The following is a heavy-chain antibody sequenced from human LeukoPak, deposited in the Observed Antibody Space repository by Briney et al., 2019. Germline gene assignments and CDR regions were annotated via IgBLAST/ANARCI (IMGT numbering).Heavy chain of an antibody. Sequence: GASVKVSCKASGYTFTGYYMHWVRQAPGQGLEWMGWINPKSGGTNYAQKFQGRVTMTRDTSISTAYMELSRLRSDDTAVYYCARDLRTAAVDYWGQGTPVTVSS. D-gene: IGHD6-13*01. CDR3: ARDLRTAAVDY. J-gene: IGHJ4*02. V-gene: IGHV1-2*02. CDR2: INPKSGGT. CDR1: GYTFTGYY.